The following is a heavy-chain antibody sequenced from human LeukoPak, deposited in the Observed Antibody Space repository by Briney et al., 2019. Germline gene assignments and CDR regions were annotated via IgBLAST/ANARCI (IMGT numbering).Heavy chain of an antibody. V-gene: IGHV4-38-2*02. CDR3: AKCRRMVDAFDI. Sequence: SETLSLTCSVSGDSIIGYYWGWIRQPPGKGLEWIGNIYYTGNTYYNSSLKSRVTISVDTSNNQFSLKLSSVTAADTAVYYCAKCRRMVDAFDIWGQGTMVTVSS. CDR1: GDSIIGYY. J-gene: IGHJ3*02. CDR2: IYYTGNT. D-gene: IGHD3-10*01.